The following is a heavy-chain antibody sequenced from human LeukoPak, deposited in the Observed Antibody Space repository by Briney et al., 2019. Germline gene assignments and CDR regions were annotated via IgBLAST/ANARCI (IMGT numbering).Heavy chain of an antibody. Sequence: SETLSLTCAVSGGSISNGGYSWSWIRQPPGKGLEWIGYIYHSGSTYYNPSLKSRVTISVDRSKNQFSLKLSSVTAADTAVYYCARGYYYDSSGYYYFDYWGQGTLVTVSS. V-gene: IGHV4-30-2*01. CDR3: ARGYYYDSSGYYYFDY. CDR2: IYHSGST. J-gene: IGHJ4*02. CDR1: GGSISNGGYS. D-gene: IGHD3-22*01.